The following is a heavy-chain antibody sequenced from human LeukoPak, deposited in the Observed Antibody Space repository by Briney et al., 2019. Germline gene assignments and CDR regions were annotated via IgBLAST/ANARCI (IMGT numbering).Heavy chain of an antibody. CDR3: ARDVAAAT. V-gene: IGHV4-59*01. Sequence: GSLRLSCAASGFTFSNAWMSWVRQAPGKGLEWIGYIYYSGSTNYNPSLKSRVTISVDTSKNQFSLKLSSVTAADTAVYYCARDVAAATWGQGTLVTVSS. CDR1: GFTFSNAW. D-gene: IGHD6-13*01. J-gene: IGHJ5*02. CDR2: IYYSGST.